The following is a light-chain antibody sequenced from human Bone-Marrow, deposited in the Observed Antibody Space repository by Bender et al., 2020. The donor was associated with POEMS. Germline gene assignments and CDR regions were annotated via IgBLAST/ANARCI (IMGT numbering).Light chain of an antibody. CDR1: SGHSSNA. Sequence: QLVLTQSPSASASLGASVKLTCTLSSGHSSNAIAWHQQQPEKGPRFLMNLNSDGSLSKGDGIPDRFSGSSSGAERYLTISNLQSEDEADYYCQTWGTGIVFGGGTKLTVL. J-gene: IGLJ2*01. CDR3: QTWGTGIV. CDR2: LNSDGSL. V-gene: IGLV4-69*01.